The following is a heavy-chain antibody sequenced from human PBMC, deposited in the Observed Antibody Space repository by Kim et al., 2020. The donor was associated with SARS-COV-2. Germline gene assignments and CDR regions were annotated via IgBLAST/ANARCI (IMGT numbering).Heavy chain of an antibody. CDR1: GFTFSSYA. Sequence: GGSLRLSCAASGFTFSSYAMHWVRQAPGKGLEWVAVISYDGSNKYYADSVKGRFTISRDNSKNTLYLQMNSLRAEDTAVYYCARALSQLAKNSYGYYLDYWGQGTLVTVSS. V-gene: IGHV3-30*04. CDR3: ARALSQLAKNSYGYYLDY. D-gene: IGHD5-18*01. J-gene: IGHJ4*02. CDR2: ISYDGSNK.